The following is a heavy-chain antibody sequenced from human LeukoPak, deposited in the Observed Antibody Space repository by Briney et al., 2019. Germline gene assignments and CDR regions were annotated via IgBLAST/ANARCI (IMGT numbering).Heavy chain of an antibody. J-gene: IGHJ5*02. CDR2: IYYSRST. CDR3: ARDGRGYCSSTSCPVDWFDP. V-gene: IGHV4-31*03. CDR1: GGSISSGGYY. D-gene: IGHD2-2*01. Sequence: SETLFLTCTVSGGSISSGGYYWSWIRQHPGKGLEWIGYIYYSRSTYYNPSLKSRVTISVDTSKNQFSLKLSSVTAADTAVYYCARDGRGYCSSTSCPVDWFDPWGQGTLVTVSS.